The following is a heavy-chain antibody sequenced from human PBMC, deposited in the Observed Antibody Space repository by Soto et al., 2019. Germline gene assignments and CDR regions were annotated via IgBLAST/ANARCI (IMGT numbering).Heavy chain of an antibody. J-gene: IGHJ5*02. Sequence: SVKVSCKASGGTFSSYAISWVRQAPGQGLEWMGGIIPIFGTANYAQKFQGRVTITADESTSTAYMELSSLRSEDTAVYYCAREGRGYCSGGSCCGFDPWGQGTLVTVSS. V-gene: IGHV1-69*13. CDR2: IIPIFGTA. CDR1: GGTFSSYA. D-gene: IGHD2-15*01. CDR3: AREGRGYCSGGSCCGFDP.